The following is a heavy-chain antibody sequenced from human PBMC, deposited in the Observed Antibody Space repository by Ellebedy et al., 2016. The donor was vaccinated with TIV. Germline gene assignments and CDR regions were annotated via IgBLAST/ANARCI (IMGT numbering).Heavy chain of an antibody. D-gene: IGHD4-17*01. CDR1: GFSFSSYW. CDR3: ATDGSYGDFRSPAHAFVI. Sequence: GESLKISCAASGFSFSSYWMSWVRQAPGKGLEWVANIRQDGNDKYYVDSVKGRFTISRDNAKNSLYLQMNSLRADDTSVYYCATDGSYGDFRSPAHAFVIWGQGTVVTVSS. CDR2: IRQDGNDK. V-gene: IGHV3-7*01. J-gene: IGHJ3*02.